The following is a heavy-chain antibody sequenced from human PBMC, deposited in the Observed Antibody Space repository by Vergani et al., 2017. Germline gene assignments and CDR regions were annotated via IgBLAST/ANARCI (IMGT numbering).Heavy chain of an antibody. CDR2: ISWKSGSI. CDR1: GFTFDDYA. Sequence: EVQLVESGGGLVQPGRSLRLSCAASGFTFDDYAMHWVRQAPGKGLEWVSGISWKSGSIGYAESVKGRFTISRDNAKNSLYLQMNSLRAEDTALYYCAKGRGYDSSGSLDDWGQGSLVTVSS. D-gene: IGHD3-22*01. V-gene: IGHV3-9*01. J-gene: IGHJ4*02. CDR3: AKGRGYDSSGSLDD.